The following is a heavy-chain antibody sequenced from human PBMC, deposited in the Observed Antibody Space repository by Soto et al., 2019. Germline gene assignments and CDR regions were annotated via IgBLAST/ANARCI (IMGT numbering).Heavy chain of an antibody. V-gene: IGHV4-39*01. CDR1: GDSFISGSYY. CDR2: IYYSGRT. Sequence: SETLSLTCTVSGDSFISGSYYWGWIRQPPGKGLEWIVNIYYSGRTYYNPSLKSRVTISVDTSKNQFSLKLSSVTAADTAVYYCARLQGGAFDTWGQGSMVTVSS. D-gene: IGHD2-15*01. CDR3: ARLQGGAFDT. J-gene: IGHJ3*02.